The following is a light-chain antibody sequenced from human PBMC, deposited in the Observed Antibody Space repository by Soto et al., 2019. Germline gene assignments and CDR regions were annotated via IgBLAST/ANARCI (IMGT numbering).Light chain of an antibody. CDR3: QQYGSSPWT. J-gene: IGKJ1*01. Sequence: EIVLTQSPGTLSLSPGEGATLSCRASQSVTSSYLGWYQQKPGQAPRLLIYGASSRATGIPDRFSGSGSGTDVTLTISRLEPEDFAVYYCQQYGSSPWTFGQGTKVEIK. CDR2: GAS. V-gene: IGKV3-20*01. CDR1: QSVTSSY.